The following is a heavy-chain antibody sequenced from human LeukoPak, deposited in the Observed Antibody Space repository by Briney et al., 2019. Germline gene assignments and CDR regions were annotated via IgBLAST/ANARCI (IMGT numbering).Heavy chain of an antibody. D-gene: IGHD3-10*01. V-gene: IGHV3-23*01. CDR3: ARDVVGMVRGVFYYYYGMDV. Sequence: GGSLRLSCAASGFTFSSYAMSWVRQAPGKGLEWVSAISGSGGSTYYADSVKGRFTISRDNSKNTLYLQMNSLRAEDTAVYYCARDVVGMVRGVFYYYYGMDVWGQGTTVTVSS. J-gene: IGHJ6*02. CDR2: ISGSGGST. CDR1: GFTFSSYA.